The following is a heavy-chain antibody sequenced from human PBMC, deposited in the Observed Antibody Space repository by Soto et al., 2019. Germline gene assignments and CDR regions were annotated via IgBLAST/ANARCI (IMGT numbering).Heavy chain of an antibody. J-gene: IGHJ5*02. CDR3: ARGPQLAARPTWVDP. CDR1: GGSSSSYY. D-gene: IGHD6-6*01. Sequence: SETLSLTCKVSGGSSSSYYWSWIRQLPGKGLEWIGYIYYSGSTNYNPSLKSRVTISVDTSKNQFSLKLSSVTAADTAVYYWARGPQLAARPTWVDPWGQGTLVTVSS. CDR2: IYYSGST. V-gene: IGHV4-59*01.